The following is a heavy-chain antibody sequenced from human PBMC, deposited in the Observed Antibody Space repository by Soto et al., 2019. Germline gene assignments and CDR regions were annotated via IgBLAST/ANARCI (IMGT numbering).Heavy chain of an antibody. CDR2: IYNSGIT. Sequence: SETLSFTCTVSGGSISRYYWSWIRQPPGKGLEWIGYIYNSGITKYNPSLKSRVTISADPSKNQISLKLNSMTAADTAVYYCARDAGGYCSGGTCYEFDYWGQGTLVTVS. CDR3: ARDAGGYCSGGTCYEFDY. V-gene: IGHV4-59*01. CDR1: GGSISRYY. J-gene: IGHJ4*02. D-gene: IGHD2-15*01.